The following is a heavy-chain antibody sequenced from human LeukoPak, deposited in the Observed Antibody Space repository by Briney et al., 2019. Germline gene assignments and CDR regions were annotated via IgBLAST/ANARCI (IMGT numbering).Heavy chain of an antibody. CDR2: ISTSSTYI. CDR3: AKDGYEFWSGYYHGAYFDY. Sequence: GGSLRLSCAASGFTFSSYSIHWVRQAPGKGLEWVSSISTSSTYIYYADSVKGRFTISRDNARNSLYLQMNSLRAEDTAVYYCAKDGYEFWSGYYHGAYFDYWGQGTLVTVSS. CDR1: GFTFSSYS. D-gene: IGHD3-3*01. J-gene: IGHJ4*02. V-gene: IGHV3-21*01.